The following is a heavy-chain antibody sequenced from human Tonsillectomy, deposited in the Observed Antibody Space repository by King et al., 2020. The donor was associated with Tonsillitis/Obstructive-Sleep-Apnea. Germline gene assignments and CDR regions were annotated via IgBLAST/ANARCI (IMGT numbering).Heavy chain of an antibody. CDR3: ARGLPRMGSDH. CDR1: GGTFSADV. D-gene: IGHD4-11*01. J-gene: IGHJ4*01. V-gene: IGHV1-69*01. CDR2: IIPIFGAA. Sequence: HVQLVESGAELRKPGSSVTVSCKASGGTFSADVFSWVRQAPGQGLECVGEIIPIFGAAHFAQKFQDRVTITANESTSTTYLELSSLRSEDTAVYYCARGLPRMGSDHWGHGTLVTVSS.